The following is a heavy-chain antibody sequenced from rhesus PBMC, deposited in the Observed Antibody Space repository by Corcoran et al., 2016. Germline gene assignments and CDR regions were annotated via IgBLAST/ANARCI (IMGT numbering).Heavy chain of an antibody. D-gene: IGHD6-25*01. CDR3: ARVLAGD. CDR1: GGSISDSYR. CDR2: IYGSSTST. Sequence: QVQLQESGPGVVKPSETLSLTCAVSGGSISDSYRWSWIRQPPGKGLEWIGYIYGSSTSTNYNPSLKCRVTISKDASKNQFSWKLSSVTAADTAVYYCARVLAGDWGQGVLVTVSS. J-gene: IGHJ4*01. V-gene: IGHV4S10*01.